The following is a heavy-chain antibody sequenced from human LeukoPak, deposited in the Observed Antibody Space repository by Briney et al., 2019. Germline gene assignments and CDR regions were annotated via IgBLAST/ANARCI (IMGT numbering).Heavy chain of an antibody. Sequence: GESLKISCKGSGYSFTSYWIGWVRQMPGKDLEWMGIVYPDDSNTRYSPSFQGQVTISADKSINTVYLQLNSLKASDTAMYYCARHGGSGSYSLTFDLWGQGTLVTVSS. CDR2: VYPDDSNT. CDR3: ARHGGSGSYSLTFDL. CDR1: GYSFTSYW. V-gene: IGHV5-51*01. J-gene: IGHJ5*02. D-gene: IGHD3-10*01.